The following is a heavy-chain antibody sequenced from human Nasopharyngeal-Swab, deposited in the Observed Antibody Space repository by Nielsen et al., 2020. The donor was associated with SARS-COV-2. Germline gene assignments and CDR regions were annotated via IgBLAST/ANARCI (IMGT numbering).Heavy chain of an antibody. D-gene: IGHD3-9*01. Sequence: GESLKISCAASGFTFSSYGMHWVRQAPGKGPEWVAVIWYDGSNKHYADSVKGRFTISRDNSKNTLYLQMNSLRAEDTAVYYCARDGDLTGYPFYYFDYWGQGTLVTVSS. CDR2: IWYDGSNK. CDR3: ARDGDLTGYPFYYFDY. V-gene: IGHV3-33*01. J-gene: IGHJ4*02. CDR1: GFTFSSYG.